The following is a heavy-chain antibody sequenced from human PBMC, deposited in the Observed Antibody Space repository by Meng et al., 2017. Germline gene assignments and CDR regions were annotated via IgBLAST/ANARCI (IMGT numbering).Heavy chain of an antibody. V-gene: IGHV4-4*02. CDR3: ARWSIYCSGGSCYSFDY. D-gene: IGHD2-15*01. CDR2: IYHSGST. J-gene: IGHJ4*02. CDR1: GGSIRSSNW. Sequence: QVQRREPVPGLVKPSGSLSLTGAVSGGSIRSSNWWSWVRQPPGKGLEWIGEIYHSGSTNYNPSLKSRVTISVDKSKNQFSLKLSSVTAADTAVYYCARWSIYCSGGSCYSFDYWGQGTLVTVSS.